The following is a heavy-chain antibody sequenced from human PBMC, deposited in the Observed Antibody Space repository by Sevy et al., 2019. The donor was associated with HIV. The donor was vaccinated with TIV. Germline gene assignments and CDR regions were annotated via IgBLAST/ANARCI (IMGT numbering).Heavy chain of an antibody. CDR2: IIPIFGTA. V-gene: IGHV1-69*13. CDR1: GGTFSSYA. CDR3: ARGPHHYCSGGSCYSTDYYFDY. J-gene: IGHJ4*02. Sequence: ASVKVSCEASGGTFSSYAISWVRQAPGQGLEWMGGIIPIFGTANYAQKFQGRVTITADESTSTAYMELSSLRSEDTAVYYCARGPHHYCSGGSCYSTDYYFDYWGQGTLVTVSS. D-gene: IGHD2-15*01.